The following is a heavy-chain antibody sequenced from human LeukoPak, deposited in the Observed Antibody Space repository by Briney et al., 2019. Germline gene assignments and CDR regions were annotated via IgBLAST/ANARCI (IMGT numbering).Heavy chain of an antibody. Sequence: GGSLRLSCTASGFPFSDYYMTWIRQAPGKGLEWVSYMSPSSASTGYADSLKGRFTISRDNAKNSLFLQMTSLRADDTAVYYCARGLYYYGTSAYFDSWGQGTLVTVSS. D-gene: IGHD3-10*01. CDR1: GFPFSDYY. CDR3: ARGLYYYGTSAYFDS. J-gene: IGHJ4*02. V-gene: IGHV3-11*05. CDR2: MSPSSAST.